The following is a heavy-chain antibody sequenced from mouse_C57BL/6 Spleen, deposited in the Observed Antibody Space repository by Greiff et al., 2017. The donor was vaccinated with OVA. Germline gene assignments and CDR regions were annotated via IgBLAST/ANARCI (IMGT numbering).Heavy chain of an antibody. D-gene: IGHD1-1*01. CDR1: GFTFSSYA. CDR2: ISDGGSYT. Sequence: EVKLVESGGGLVKPGGSLKLSCAASGFTFSSYAMSWVRQTPEKRLEWVATISDGGSYTYYPDNVKGRFTISRDNAKNNLYLQMSHLKSEDTAMYYCARVSSYPYYFDYWGQGTTLTVSS. CDR3: ARVSSYPYYFDY. J-gene: IGHJ2*01. V-gene: IGHV5-4*03.